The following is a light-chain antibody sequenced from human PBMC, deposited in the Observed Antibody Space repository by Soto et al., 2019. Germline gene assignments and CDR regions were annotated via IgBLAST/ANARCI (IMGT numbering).Light chain of an antibody. CDR1: QSVSVY. Sequence: EIVLTQSPATLSLSPGERASLSCRASQSVSVYVAWYQQRPGQAPRLLIYDSSNRVPGIPARFSGSGSGTDFTLTINNLEPDDFAVYYCQQRSNWPWPTFGPGTRVEIK. V-gene: IGKV3-11*01. CDR3: QQRSNWPWPT. CDR2: DSS. J-gene: IGKJ1*01.